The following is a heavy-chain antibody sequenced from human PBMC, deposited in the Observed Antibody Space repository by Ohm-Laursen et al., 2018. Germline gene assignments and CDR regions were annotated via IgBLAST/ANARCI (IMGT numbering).Heavy chain of an antibody. CDR1: GGSFSGYY. CDR2: INHSGST. Sequence: TLSLTCAVYGGSFSGYYWSWIRQPPGKGLEWIGEINHSGSTNYNPSLKSRVTISVDTSKNQFSLKLSSVTAADTAVYYCARGGSSWLRDYYYYGMDVWGQGTTVTVSS. J-gene: IGHJ6*02. CDR3: ARGGSSWLRDYYYYGMDV. D-gene: IGHD6-13*01. V-gene: IGHV4-34*01.